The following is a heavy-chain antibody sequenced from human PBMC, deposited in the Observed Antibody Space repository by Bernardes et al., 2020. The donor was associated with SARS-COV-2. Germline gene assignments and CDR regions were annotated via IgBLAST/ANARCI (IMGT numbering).Heavy chain of an antibody. Sequence: ASVKVSCKVSGYTLTELSMHWVRQAPGQGLEWMGGFDPEDGATIYAQKFQGRVTMTEDTSTDTAYMELSSLRSEDTAVYYCATGLAVAGLPLNYYYYYGMDVWGQGTTVTVSS. V-gene: IGHV1-24*01. CDR3: ATGLAVAGLPLNYYYYYGMDV. D-gene: IGHD6-19*01. CDR1: GYTLTELS. J-gene: IGHJ6*02. CDR2: FDPEDGAT.